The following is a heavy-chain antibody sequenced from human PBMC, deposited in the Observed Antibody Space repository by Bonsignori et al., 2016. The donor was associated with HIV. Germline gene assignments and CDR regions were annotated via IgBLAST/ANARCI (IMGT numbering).Heavy chain of an antibody. CDR3: ARVKNSGTYNWFDP. D-gene: IGHD1-26*01. Sequence: WVRQAPGQGLEWMGCISAYTGNTDYVEKFQGRVTMTTDTSTSTAYMELRSLRSDDTAVYYCARVKNSGTYNWFDPWGQGTLVTVSS. V-gene: IGHV1-18*01. CDR2: ISAYTGNT. J-gene: IGHJ5*02.